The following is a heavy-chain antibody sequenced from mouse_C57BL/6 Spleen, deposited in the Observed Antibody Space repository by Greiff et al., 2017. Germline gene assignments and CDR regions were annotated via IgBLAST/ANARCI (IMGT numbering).Heavy chain of an antibody. CDR1: GYTFTDYY. J-gene: IGHJ2*01. CDR2: INPNNGGT. V-gene: IGHV1-26*01. CDR3: ARNDGYYHVTYFDY. D-gene: IGHD2-3*01. Sequence: VQLQQSGPELVKPGASVKISCKASGYTFTDYYMNWVKQSHGKSLEWIGDINPNNGGTSYNQKFKGKATLTVDKSSSTAYMELRSLTSEDSAVYYCARNDGYYHVTYFDYWGQGTTLTVSS.